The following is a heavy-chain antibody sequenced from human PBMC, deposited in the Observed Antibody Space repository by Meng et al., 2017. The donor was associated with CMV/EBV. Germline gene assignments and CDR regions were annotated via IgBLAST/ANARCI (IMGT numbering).Heavy chain of an antibody. CDR3: AKLPYDFWSGYYSGYYYYGMDV. CDR2: IRYDGSNK. D-gene: IGHD3-3*01. J-gene: IGHJ6*02. V-gene: IGHV3-30*02. Sequence: GESLKISCAASGFTFSSYGVHWVRQAPGKGLEWVAFIRYDGSNKYYADSVKGRFTISRDNSKNTLYLQMNSLRAEDTAVYYCAKLPYDFWSGYYSGYYYYGMDVWGQGTTVTVSS. CDR1: GFTFSSYG.